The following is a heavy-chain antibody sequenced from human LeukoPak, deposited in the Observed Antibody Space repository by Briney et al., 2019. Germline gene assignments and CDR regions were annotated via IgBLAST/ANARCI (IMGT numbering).Heavy chain of an antibody. Sequence: GASVKVSCKASRYTFTTYDINWVRQAAGQGLEWMGWMNPNSGNTGYAQKFQGRVTMTRNTSISTAYMELSSLRSEDTAVYYCARVWCSSTNCLNGWFDPRGQGTPVTVSS. D-gene: IGHD2-2*01. J-gene: IGHJ5*02. CDR2: MNPNSGNT. V-gene: IGHV1-8*02. CDR3: ARVWCSSTNCLNGWFDP. CDR1: RYTFTTYD.